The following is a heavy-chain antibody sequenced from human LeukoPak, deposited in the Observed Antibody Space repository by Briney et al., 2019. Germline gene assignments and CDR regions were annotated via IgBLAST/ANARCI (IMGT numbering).Heavy chain of an antibody. Sequence: GASVKVSCKASGYTFTSYGISWVRQAPGQGLEWMGWISAYNGNTNYAQKLQGRVTMTTDTSTSTAYMELRSLRSDDTAVYYCAREGYCNSTSCNNPFDYWGQGTLATVSS. CDR2: ISAYNGNT. V-gene: IGHV1-18*01. J-gene: IGHJ4*02. D-gene: IGHD2-2*01. CDR1: GYTFTSYG. CDR3: AREGYCNSTSCNNPFDY.